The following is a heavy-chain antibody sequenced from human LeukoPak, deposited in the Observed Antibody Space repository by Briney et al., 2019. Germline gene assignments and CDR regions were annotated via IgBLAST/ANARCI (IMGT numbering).Heavy chain of an antibody. CDR1: GFTFSSYE. V-gene: IGHV3-48*03. CDR2: ISSSGSTI. J-gene: IGHJ4*02. D-gene: IGHD3-22*01. Sequence: GGSLRLSCAASGFTFSSYEMNWVRQAPGKGLEWVSYISSSGSTIYYADSVKGRFTISRDNAKNSLYLQMNSLRAAATAVYYCARDLSDSSKAYWGQGTLVTVSS. CDR3: ARDLSDSSKAY.